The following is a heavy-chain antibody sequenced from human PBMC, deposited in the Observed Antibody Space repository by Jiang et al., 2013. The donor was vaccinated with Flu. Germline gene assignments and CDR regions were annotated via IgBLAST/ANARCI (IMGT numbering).Heavy chain of an antibody. Sequence: QTLSLTCAISGDSVSSNSAAWNWIRQSPSRGLEWLGRTYYRSQWYSDYAVSVRSRITINPDTSKNRFSLQLNSVTPEDTAVYYCARVGLTTIMKWFDPWGQGTLVTVSS. J-gene: IGHJ5*02. V-gene: IGHV6-1*01. CDR3: ARVGLTTIMKWFDP. CDR1: GDSVSSNSAA. CDR2: TYYRSQWYS. D-gene: IGHD4-11*01.